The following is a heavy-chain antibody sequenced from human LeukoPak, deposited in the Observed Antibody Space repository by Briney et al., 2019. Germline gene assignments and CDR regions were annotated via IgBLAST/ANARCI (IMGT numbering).Heavy chain of an antibody. CDR3: ARVPLRIAAAGYYYYMDV. V-gene: IGHV3-53*01. Sequence: PGGSLRLSCAASGFSVSSNYMSWVRQALGKGLEWVSVIYSGDSTYYADSVKGRFTISRDNSKNTLYLQMNSLRAEDTAVYCCARVPLRIAAAGYYYYMDVWGKGTTVTVSS. CDR1: GFSVSSNY. J-gene: IGHJ6*03. CDR2: IYSGDST. D-gene: IGHD6-13*01.